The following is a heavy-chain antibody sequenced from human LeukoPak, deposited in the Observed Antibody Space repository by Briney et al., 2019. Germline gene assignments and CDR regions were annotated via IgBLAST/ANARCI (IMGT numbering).Heavy chain of an antibody. Sequence: PGGSLRLSCAASGFSFSHYGMHWVRQASGKGLEWVAVISYDGSNKYYADSVKGRCTISRDNSKNTLSLQMNSLRAEDTAVYFCAREFRKPSTGDWGQGTLVTVSS. CDR2: ISYDGSNK. D-gene: IGHD1-14*01. V-gene: IGHV3-30*03. J-gene: IGHJ4*02. CDR3: AREFRKPSTGD. CDR1: GFSFSHYG.